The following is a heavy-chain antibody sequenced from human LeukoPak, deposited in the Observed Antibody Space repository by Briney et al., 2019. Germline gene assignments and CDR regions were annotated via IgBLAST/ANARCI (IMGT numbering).Heavy chain of an antibody. V-gene: IGHV4-39*07. Sequence: PSETLSLTCTVSGGSISSNTYYWGWIRQPPGKGLEWIGSIYYSGSTYYNPSLKSRVTISVDTSKNQFSLKLSSVTAADTAVYYCARGTKSDFCSGGSCAYYYYYMDVWGKGTTVTVSS. CDR2: IYYSGST. J-gene: IGHJ6*03. CDR3: ARGTKSDFCSGGSCAYYYYYMDV. CDR1: GGSISSNTYY. D-gene: IGHD2-15*01.